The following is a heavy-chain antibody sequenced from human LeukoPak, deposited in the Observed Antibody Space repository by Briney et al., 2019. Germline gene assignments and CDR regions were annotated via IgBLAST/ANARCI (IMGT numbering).Heavy chain of an antibody. CDR1: GFTVSSNY. CDR3: ARVQSSVLLGNWFDP. V-gene: IGHV3-53*01. CDR2: IYSGGST. J-gene: IGHJ5*02. Sequence: GGSLRLSCAASGFTVSSNYMSWVRQAPGKGLEWVSVIYSGGSTYYADSVKGRFTISRDNSKNTLYLQMNSLRAEDTAVYYCARVQSSVLLGNWFDPWGQGTLVTVSS. D-gene: IGHD3-10*01.